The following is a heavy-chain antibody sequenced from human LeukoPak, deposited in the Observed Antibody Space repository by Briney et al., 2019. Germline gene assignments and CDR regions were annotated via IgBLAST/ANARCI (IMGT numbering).Heavy chain of an antibody. CDR2: ISYDGSNK. CDR1: GFTFSSYG. J-gene: IGHJ3*02. Sequence: QPGGSLRLSCAASGFTFSSYGMHWVRQAPGKGLEWVAVISYDGSNKYYADSVKGRFTISRDNSKNTLYLQMNSLRAEDTAVYYCAMAYYDSSGYYWANAFDIWGQGTMVTVSS. CDR3: AMAYYDSSGYYWANAFDI. D-gene: IGHD3-22*01. V-gene: IGHV3-30*03.